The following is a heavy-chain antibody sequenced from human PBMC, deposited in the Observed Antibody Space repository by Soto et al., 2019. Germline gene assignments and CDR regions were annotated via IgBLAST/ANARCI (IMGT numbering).Heavy chain of an antibody. J-gene: IGHJ5*02. D-gene: IGHD6-19*01. CDR3: ARGALTVANWFDP. CDR1: GYTFTDYY. Sequence: QVQLVQSGAEVKKPGASVKVCCKASGYTFTDYYINWVRQAPGQGLEWMGWINPNNGVTNYAQKFQGRVTMTRGTSISTAYMDLGRLRFDDTALYYCARGALTVANWFDPWGHGTQVTVSS. CDR2: INPNNGVT. V-gene: IGHV1-2*02.